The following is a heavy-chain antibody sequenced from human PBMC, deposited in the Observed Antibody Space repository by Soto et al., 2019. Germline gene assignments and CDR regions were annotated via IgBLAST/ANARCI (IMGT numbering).Heavy chain of an antibody. Sequence: ASVKVSCKVSGYTLTELSMHWVRQAPGKGLEWMGGFDPEDGETIYAQKFQGRVTMTEDTSTDTAYMELSSLRSEDTAVYHCATDGVRYFDWSPGWYYGMDVWGQGTTVTVSS. CDR1: GYTLTELS. D-gene: IGHD3-9*01. V-gene: IGHV1-24*01. CDR2: FDPEDGET. CDR3: ATDGVRYFDWSPGWYYGMDV. J-gene: IGHJ6*02.